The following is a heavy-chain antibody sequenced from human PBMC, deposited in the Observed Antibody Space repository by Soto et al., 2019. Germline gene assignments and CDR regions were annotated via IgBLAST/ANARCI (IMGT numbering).Heavy chain of an antibody. Sequence: GGSLRLSCVGSGFTFSSYGMNWVRQGPGKGLEWLSSISKSGTTTYYADSVRGRFTISRDNAKNSLYLRMNSLRDEDMAVYYCARDRAYPDYFDLWGQGPMVTVS. J-gene: IGHJ3*01. CDR2: ISKSGTTT. CDR3: ARDRAYPDYFDL. V-gene: IGHV3-48*02. CDR1: GFTFSSYG. D-gene: IGHD3-16*01.